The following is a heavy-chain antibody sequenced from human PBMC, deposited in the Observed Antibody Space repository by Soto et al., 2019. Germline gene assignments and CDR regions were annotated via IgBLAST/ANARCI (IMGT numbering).Heavy chain of an antibody. D-gene: IGHD3-16*01. Sequence: QVQLVESGGDVVQPGRSLRLSCAASGFTFSFYAVHWVRQAPGKGLEWVAVISYNGRNKHYVDSVKGRFTISRDNSPDTLYLQMDSLRPDDTAVYYCARQPKIGVRSQFCFASWGQVTLVTISS. CDR2: ISYNGRNK. V-gene: IGHV3-30*04. CDR3: ARQPKIGVRSQFCFAS. CDR1: GFTFSFYA. J-gene: IGHJ4*02.